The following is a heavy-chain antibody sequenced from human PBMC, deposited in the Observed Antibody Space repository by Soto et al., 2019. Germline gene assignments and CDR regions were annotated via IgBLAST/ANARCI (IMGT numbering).Heavy chain of an antibody. Sequence: GESLKISCKASGYSFSSYWIGWVRQMPGKGPEWTGIINPGDSDTRYSPSFQGQVTMSVDKSINTVYLQWSSLKASDTAMYYCGRPASGSYYGNWGQGTRVTVSS. CDR1: GYSFSSYW. CDR2: INPGDSDT. J-gene: IGHJ1*01. CDR3: GRPASGSYYGN. D-gene: IGHD3-22*01. V-gene: IGHV5-51*01.